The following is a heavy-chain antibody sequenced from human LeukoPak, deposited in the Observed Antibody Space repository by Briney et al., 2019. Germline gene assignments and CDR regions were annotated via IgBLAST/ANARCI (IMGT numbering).Heavy chain of an antibody. Sequence: GGSLRLSCAASGFTFSSYSMNWVRQAPGKGLEWVSSISSSSNYIYYADSMKGRFTISRDNAKNTLYLQMNSLRAEDTAVYYCARERGMVTIDFWGQGTLVTVSS. CDR2: ISSSSNYI. CDR1: GFTFSSYS. J-gene: IGHJ4*02. D-gene: IGHD5-24*01. CDR3: ARERGMVTIDF. V-gene: IGHV3-21*06.